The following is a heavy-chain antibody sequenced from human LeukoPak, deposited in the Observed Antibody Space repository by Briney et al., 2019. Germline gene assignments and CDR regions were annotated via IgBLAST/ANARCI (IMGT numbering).Heavy chain of an antibody. D-gene: IGHD6-13*01. CDR2: IYTSGST. CDR3: ARDGDVVGYSSSWLDY. Sequence: SETLSLTCTVSGGSISSGSYYWSWIRQAAGKGLEWIGRIYTSGSTNYNPSLKSRVTISVDTSKNQFSLKLSSVTAADTAVYYCARDGDVVGYSSSWLDYWGQGTLVTVSS. CDR1: GGSISSGSYY. J-gene: IGHJ4*02. V-gene: IGHV4-61*02.